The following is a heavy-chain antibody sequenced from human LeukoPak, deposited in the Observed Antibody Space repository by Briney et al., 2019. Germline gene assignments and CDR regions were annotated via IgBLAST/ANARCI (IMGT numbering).Heavy chain of an antibody. J-gene: IGHJ4*02. V-gene: IGHV3-30*18. D-gene: IGHD6-19*01. CDR3: AKASTGMALAGVDY. Sequence: GRSLRLSCAVSGFTFSSYAMHWVRQAPGKGLEWVAVISDDGSNKNYADSVKGRFTISRDNSNNTLFLHLNSLRAGDTAVFYCAKASTGMALAGVDYWGQGTLVSVSS. CDR1: GFTFSSYA. CDR2: ISDDGSNK.